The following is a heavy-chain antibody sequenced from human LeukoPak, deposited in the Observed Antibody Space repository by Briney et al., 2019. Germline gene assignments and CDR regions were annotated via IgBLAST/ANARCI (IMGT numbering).Heavy chain of an antibody. D-gene: IGHD6-13*01. J-gene: IGHJ5*02. CDR2: INPNSGGT. CDR1: GYTFTGYY. Sequence: ASVKVSCKASGYTFTGYYMHWVRQAPGQGLEWMGWINPNSGGTNYAQKFQGRVTMTRDTSISTAYMELSRLRSDDTAVYYCARGHIAAARAFDPWGQGTLVTVSS. CDR3: ARGHIAAARAFDP. V-gene: IGHV1-2*02.